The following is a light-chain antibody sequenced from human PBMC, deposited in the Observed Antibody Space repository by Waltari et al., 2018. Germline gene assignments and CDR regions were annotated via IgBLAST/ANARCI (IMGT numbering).Light chain of an antibody. CDR2: EGT. J-gene: IGLJ3*02. CDR3: CSYAGRSTWV. CDR1: SRDVGSYKF. Sequence: QSALTQPASVSGSPGQSITISCTGTSRDVGSYKFVFWYHQHPGKAPKLRIYEGTKRHSGVSNRFSGSKSGNTASLTISGLQAEDEADYYCCSYAGRSTWVFGGGTKLTVL. V-gene: IGLV2-23*01.